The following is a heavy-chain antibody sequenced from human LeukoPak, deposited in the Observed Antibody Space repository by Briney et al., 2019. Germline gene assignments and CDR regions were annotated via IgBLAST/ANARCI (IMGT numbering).Heavy chain of an antibody. CDR2: IGYDGSSK. D-gene: IGHD2-2*01. V-gene: IGHV3-30*02. Sequence: GGSLRLSCAASGFTFSSYGMHWVRQAPGKGLEWVAFIGYDGSSKYYADSVKGRFTVSRDNSKNALYLQMDSLRAEDTAVYYCARDRRTYCTSTSCYLPPDYWGQGTLVTVSS. CDR3: ARDRRTYCTSTSCYLPPDY. CDR1: GFTFSSYG. J-gene: IGHJ4*02.